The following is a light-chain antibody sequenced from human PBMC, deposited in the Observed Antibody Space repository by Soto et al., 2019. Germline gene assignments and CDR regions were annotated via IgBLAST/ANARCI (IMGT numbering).Light chain of an antibody. CDR1: QSISTN. CDR2: GAS. J-gene: IGKJ5*01. CDR3: QQYNNWPPIT. Sequence: EIVMTQSPATLSVSPGDGATLSCRASQSISTNLAWYQQKPGQAPRLLIYGASTRAAGIPARFRGSRSGTEFTLTISSLLSEDFAVYYCQQYNNWPPITFGQGTDWRL. V-gene: IGKV3-15*01.